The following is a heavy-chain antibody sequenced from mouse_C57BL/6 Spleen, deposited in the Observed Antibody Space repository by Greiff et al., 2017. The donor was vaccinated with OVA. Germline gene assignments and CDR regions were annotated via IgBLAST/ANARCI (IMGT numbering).Heavy chain of an antibody. CDR3: AGSEDYSNYGGGYYAMDY. J-gene: IGHJ4*01. V-gene: IGHV1-80*01. CDR1: GYAFSSYW. D-gene: IGHD2-5*01. Sequence: VKLMESGAELVKPGASVKISCKASGYAFSSYWMNWVKQRPGKGLEWIGQIYPGDGDTNYNGKFKGKATLTADKSSSTAYMQLSSLTSEDAAVYFCAGSEDYSNYGGGYYAMDYWGQGTSVTVSS. CDR2: IYPGDGDT.